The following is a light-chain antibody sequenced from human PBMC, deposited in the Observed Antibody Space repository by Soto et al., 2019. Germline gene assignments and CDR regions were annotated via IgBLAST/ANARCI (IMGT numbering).Light chain of an antibody. V-gene: IGLV7-46*01. CDR3: LVIFTGVGEV. CDR1: TGAVTSGHW. J-gene: IGLJ1*01. CDR2: DTD. Sequence: QAVVTQEPSLTVSPGGTVTLNCGSSTGAVTSGHWPHWFQQKPGQAPRTLIYDTDNKHPWTPARFSGSLLGGKAALTLSGAQPEDEGDYYCLVIFTGVGEVFGTGTKLTVL.